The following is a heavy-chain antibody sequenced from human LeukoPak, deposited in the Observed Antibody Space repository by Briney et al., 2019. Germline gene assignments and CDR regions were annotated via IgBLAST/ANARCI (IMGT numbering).Heavy chain of an antibody. CDR2: ISSSSSTI. Sequence: PGGSLRLSCAASGFTFSSYSMNWVRQAPGKGLEWVSYISSSSSTIYYADSVKGRFTISRDNAKNSLYLQMNSLRAEDTAVYYCARDLGYYGSGVYYFDYWGQGTLVTVSS. CDR3: ARDLGYYGSGVYYFDY. J-gene: IGHJ4*02. V-gene: IGHV3-48*01. CDR1: GFTFSSYS. D-gene: IGHD3-10*01.